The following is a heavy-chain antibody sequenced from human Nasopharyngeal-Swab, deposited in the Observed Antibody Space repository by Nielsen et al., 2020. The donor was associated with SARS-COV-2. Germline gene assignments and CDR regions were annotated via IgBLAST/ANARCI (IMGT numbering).Heavy chain of an antibody. CDR1: GFTFSRYW. J-gene: IGHJ4*02. CDR3: ARAPDSSTYGLRY. V-gene: IGHV3-74*01. D-gene: IGHD3-10*01. CDR2: IDTDWSTT. Sequence: GESLKISFSASGFTFSRYWMHLVRQVPGKGLVWVSRIDTDWSTTDHADSVKGRFTISRDNSKNTLYLQMNTRRDEDTAVYYCARAPDSSTYGLRYWVLGTLVTVSS.